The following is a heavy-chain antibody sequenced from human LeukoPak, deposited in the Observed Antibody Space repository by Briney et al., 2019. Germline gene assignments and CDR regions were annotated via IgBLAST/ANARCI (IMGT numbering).Heavy chain of an antibody. CDR1: GYTLTGYY. J-gene: IGHJ4*02. Sequence: ASVKVSCKASGYTLTGYYMHWVRQAPGQGLEWMGWINPNSGGTNYAQKFQGRVTMTRDTSISTAYMELSSLKSDDTAVYYCATDSSSSVHFHYWGQGTLVTVSS. D-gene: IGHD6-13*01. V-gene: IGHV1-2*02. CDR2: INPNSGGT. CDR3: ATDSSSSVHFHY.